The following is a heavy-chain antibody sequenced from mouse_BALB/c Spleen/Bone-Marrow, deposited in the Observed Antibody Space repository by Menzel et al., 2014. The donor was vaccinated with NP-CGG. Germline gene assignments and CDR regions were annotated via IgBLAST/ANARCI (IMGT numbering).Heavy chain of an antibody. CDR2: IDPSDSYT. J-gene: IGHJ4*01. CDR1: GYTFTSYW. V-gene: IGHV1S127*01. CDR3: TRRGYYAMDY. Sequence: QVHVKQSGAELVKPGASVKMSCKASGYTFTSYWMHWVKQRPGQGLEWIGVIDPSDSYTSYNQKFKGKATLTVDTSSSTAYMQLSSQTSEDSAVYYCTRRGYYAMDYWGQGTSVTVSS.